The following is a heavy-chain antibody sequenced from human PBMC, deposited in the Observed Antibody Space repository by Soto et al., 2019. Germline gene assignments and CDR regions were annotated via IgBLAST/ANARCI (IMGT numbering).Heavy chain of an antibody. Sequence: SVKVSCKGAGGTFSSYAISWGRQAPGQGLEWMGGIIPIFGTANYAQKFQGRVTITADESTSTAYMELSSLRSEDTAVYYCARSEIIAVAGTVGYFDYWGQGTLVTVSS. CDR3: ARSEIIAVAGTVGYFDY. CDR1: GGTFSSYA. D-gene: IGHD6-19*01. V-gene: IGHV1-69*13. J-gene: IGHJ4*02. CDR2: IIPIFGTA.